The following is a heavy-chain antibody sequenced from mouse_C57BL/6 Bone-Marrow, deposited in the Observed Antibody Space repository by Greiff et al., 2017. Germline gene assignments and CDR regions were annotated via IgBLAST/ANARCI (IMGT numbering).Heavy chain of an antibody. CDR3: ARGSYDYDGDY. D-gene: IGHD2-4*01. V-gene: IGHV3-5*01. Sequence: EVQLQQSGPGLVKPSQTVFLTCTVTGISITTGNYRWSWIRQFPGNKLEWIGYIYYSGTITYNPSLTSRTTITRDTPKNQFFLEMNSLTAEDTATYYCARGSYDYDGDYWGQGTTLTVSS. CDR2: IYYSGTI. CDR1: GISITTGNYR. J-gene: IGHJ2*01.